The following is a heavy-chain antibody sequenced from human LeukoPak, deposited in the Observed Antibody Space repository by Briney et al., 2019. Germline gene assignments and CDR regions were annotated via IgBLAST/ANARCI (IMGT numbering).Heavy chain of an antibody. V-gene: IGHV3-7*01. J-gene: IGHJ4*02. CDR1: GFSFINYW. CDR3: ARDEAGFDY. Sequence: GGSLRLSCAASGFSFINYWMSWVRQAPGKGLEWVANIRKDGSEKYYVDSVKGRFTISRDNAKNSLFLQMNSLRAEDTAVYYCARDEAGFDYWGQGTLVTVSS. CDR2: IRKDGSEK.